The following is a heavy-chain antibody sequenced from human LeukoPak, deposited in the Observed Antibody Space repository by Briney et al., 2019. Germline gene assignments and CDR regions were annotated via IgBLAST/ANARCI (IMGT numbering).Heavy chain of an antibody. CDR2: ISSSGSTI. D-gene: IGHD4-17*01. CDR1: GFTFSDYY. Sequence: PGGSLRLSCAASGFTFSDYYMSWIRRAPGKGLEWVSYISSSGSTIYYADSVKGRFTISRDNAKNSLYLQMNSLRAEDTAVYYCARDPDYGDYDFDYWGQGTLITVSS. J-gene: IGHJ4*02. CDR3: ARDPDYGDYDFDY. V-gene: IGHV3-11*01.